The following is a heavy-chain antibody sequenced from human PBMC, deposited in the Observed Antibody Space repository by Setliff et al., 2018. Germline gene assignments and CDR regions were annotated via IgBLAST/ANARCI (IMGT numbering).Heavy chain of an antibody. J-gene: IGHJ4*02. CDR2: IFYSGTT. V-gene: IGHV4-39*01. Sequence: SETLSLTCIVSGGSIGRSSHYWDWIRQPPGKGLEWIGSIFYSGTTYYNSALKSRVTISVAPSKNQVSLKLTSVSAADTAVYYCARRDSTGYYGYSFDFWGQGTLVTVSS. D-gene: IGHD3-22*01. CDR1: GGSIGRSSHY. CDR3: ARRDSTGYYGYSFDF.